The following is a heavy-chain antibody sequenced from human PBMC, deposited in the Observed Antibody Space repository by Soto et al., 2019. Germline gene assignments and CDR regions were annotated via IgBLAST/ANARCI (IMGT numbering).Heavy chain of an antibody. V-gene: IGHV3-48*02. D-gene: IGHD6-13*01. CDR1: GFTFSTYS. CDR2: ISTSYSTI. Sequence: EVQLVESGGGLVQPGGSLRLSCAASGFTFSTYSMNWVRQAPGKGLEWVSYISTSYSTIYYADSVKGRFTISIDNAKNSLFLQMISLRDEDTAVYYCSRGIAAAGTGADYWGHGTRFTVSS. CDR3: SRGIAAAGTGADY. J-gene: IGHJ4*01.